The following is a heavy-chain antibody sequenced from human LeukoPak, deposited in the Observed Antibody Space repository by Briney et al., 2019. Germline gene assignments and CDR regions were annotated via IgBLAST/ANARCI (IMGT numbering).Heavy chain of an antibody. CDR3: ARDVGASAPDAFDI. CDR2: ISTSSNDI. V-gene: IGHV3-21*01. Sequence: GGSLRLSCTASGFTFSTYNMNWVRQAPGKGLEWVSSISTSSNDIYYADSVKGRFTISRDNAQNSLYLQMNSLRVEDTDVYYCARDVGASAPDAFDIWGQGTMVTVSS. CDR1: GFTFSTYN. D-gene: IGHD1-26*01. J-gene: IGHJ3*02.